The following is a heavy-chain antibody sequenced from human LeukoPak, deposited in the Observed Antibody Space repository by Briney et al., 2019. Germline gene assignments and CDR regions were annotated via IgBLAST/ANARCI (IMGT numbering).Heavy chain of an antibody. CDR1: GFTFSSYA. Sequence: GGSLRLSCAASGFTFSSYAMHWVRQAPGKGLEWVAVISYDGSNKYYADSVKGRFTISRDNSKNTLYLQMNSLRAEDTAVYYCARDVRGCYFFDYWGQGTLVTVSS. D-gene: IGHD4/OR15-4a*01. V-gene: IGHV3-30-3*01. CDR3: ARDVRGCYFFDY. J-gene: IGHJ4*02. CDR2: ISYDGSNK.